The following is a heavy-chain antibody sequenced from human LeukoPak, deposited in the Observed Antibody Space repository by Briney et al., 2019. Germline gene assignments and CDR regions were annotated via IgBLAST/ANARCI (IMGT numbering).Heavy chain of an antibody. CDR3: ARVIRYGDAMLHFDY. V-gene: IGHV4-4*02. CDR1: GGSISSSNW. D-gene: IGHD4-17*01. CDR2: IYHSGST. J-gene: IGHJ4*02. Sequence: PSETLSLTCAVSGGSISSSNWWSWVRQPPGKGLEWIGEIYHSGSTNYNPSLKSRVTISVDKSKNQFSLKLSSVTAADTAVYYCARVIRYGDAMLHFDYWGQGTLVTVSS.